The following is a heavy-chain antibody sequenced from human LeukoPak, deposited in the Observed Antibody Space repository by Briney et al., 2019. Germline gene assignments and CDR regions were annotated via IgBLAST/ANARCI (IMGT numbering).Heavy chain of an antibody. CDR1: GFSLSTSGMC. J-gene: IGHJ4*02. CDR3: ARIDYSSRWLTSDY. D-gene: IGHD6-19*01. V-gene: IGHV2-70*11. CDR2: IDWDDDK. Sequence: GSGPALVKPTQTLTLTCTFSGFSLSTSGMCVSWIRQPPGKALEWLARIDWDDDKYYSTSLKTRLTISKDTSKNQVVLTMTNMDPVDTATYYCARIDYSSRWLTSDYWGQGTLVTVSS.